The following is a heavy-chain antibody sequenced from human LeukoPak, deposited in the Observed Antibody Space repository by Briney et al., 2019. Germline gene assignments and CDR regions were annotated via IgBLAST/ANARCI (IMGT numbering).Heavy chain of an antibody. V-gene: IGHV4-39*01. CDR1: GGSISSSSYY. J-gene: IGHJ4*02. CDR3: ARLYSRDRYYFDY. CDR2: IYYSGST. D-gene: IGHD1-26*01. Sequence: SSETLSLTCTVSGGSISSSSYYWGWIRQPPGKGLEWIGSIYYSGSTYYNPPLKSRVTISVDTSKNQFSLKLSSVTAADTAVYYCARLYSRDRYYFDYWGQGTLVTVSS.